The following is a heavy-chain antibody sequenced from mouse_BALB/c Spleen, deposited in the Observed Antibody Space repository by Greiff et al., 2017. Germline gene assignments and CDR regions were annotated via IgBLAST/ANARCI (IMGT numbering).Heavy chain of an antibody. CDR3: AKNLRDGYEYFDY. V-gene: IGHV2-5-1*01. J-gene: IGHJ2*01. Sequence: VQLQQSGPSLVQPSQSLSITCTVSGFSLTSYGVHWVRQSPGKGLEWLGVIWRGGSTDYNAAFMSRLSITKDNSKSQVFFKMNSLQADDTAIYYCAKNLRDGYEYFDYWGQGTTLTVSS. D-gene: IGHD2-2*01. CDR1: GFSLTSYG. CDR2: IWRGGST.